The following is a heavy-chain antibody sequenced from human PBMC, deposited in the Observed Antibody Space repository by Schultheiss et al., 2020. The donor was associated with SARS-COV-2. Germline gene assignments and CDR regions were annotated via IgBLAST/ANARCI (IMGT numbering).Heavy chain of an antibody. CDR2: VHYSGST. V-gene: IGHV4-61*05. J-gene: IGHJ4*02. CDR3: ARNVDGGSSLFDY. D-gene: IGHD1-26*01. Sequence: SQTLSLTCTVSGGSISSSSYYWSWIRQPPGKGLEWIGYVHYSGSTNYNPSLKTRVTMSADTSKKQISLKLSSVTAADTAVYYCARNVDGGSSLFDYWGQGTLVTVSS. CDR1: GGSISSSSYY.